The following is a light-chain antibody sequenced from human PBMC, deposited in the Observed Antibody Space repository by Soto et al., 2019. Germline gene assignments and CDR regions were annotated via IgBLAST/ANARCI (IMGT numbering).Light chain of an antibody. V-gene: IGKV3-11*01. Sequence: EIVLTQSPATLSLSPGERATLSFRASQSVSGYLAWYQQKPGQVPRLVIYGASNRATGIPARFSGSGSGTDFTLTISSLEPEDFADNYCQPRRNLPLTSGGGSKVDIK. J-gene: IGKJ4*01. CDR1: QSVSGY. CDR3: QPRRNLPLT. CDR2: GAS.